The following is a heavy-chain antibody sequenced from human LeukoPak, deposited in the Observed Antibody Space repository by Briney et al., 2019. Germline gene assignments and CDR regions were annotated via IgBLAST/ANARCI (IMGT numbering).Heavy chain of an antibody. V-gene: IGHV6-1*01. Sequence: SRTLSLTCAISGDSVSSNTAAWSWIRQSPSRGLEWLGRTYYRSKWYYDSAVSVKSRITIYPDTSKNQFSLQLNSVTSDDTAVYFCARVKDYYDGSVYYFLDYWGQGTLVTVSS. J-gene: IGHJ4*02. D-gene: IGHD3-22*01. CDR1: GDSVSSNTAA. CDR3: ARVKDYYDGSVYYFLDY. CDR2: TYYRSKWYY.